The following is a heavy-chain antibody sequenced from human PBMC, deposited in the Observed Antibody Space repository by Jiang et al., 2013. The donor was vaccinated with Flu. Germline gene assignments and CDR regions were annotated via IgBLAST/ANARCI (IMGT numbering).Heavy chain of an antibody. V-gene: IGHV4-59*01. D-gene: IGHD2-21*01. CDR1: GGSISGYY. J-gene: IGHJ4*02. CDR3: ARDYGAYCGGDCFDY. CDR2: IYSSGST. Sequence: GSGLVKPSETLSLTCTVSGGSISGYYWSWVRKPPGKGLEWIGYIYSSGSTKYNPSLKSRVTISVDTSKNQFSLKLSSLTAADTAVYYCARDYGAYCGGDCFDYWGQGTLVTVSS.